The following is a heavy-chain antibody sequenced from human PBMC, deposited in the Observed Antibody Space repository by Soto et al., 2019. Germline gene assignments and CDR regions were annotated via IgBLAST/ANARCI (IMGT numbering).Heavy chain of an antibody. CDR3: ARDQPLYYDFWSGYRTVGYFDY. CDR2: ISAYNGNT. V-gene: IGHV1-18*01. D-gene: IGHD3-3*01. Sequence: GASVKVSCKDSGYTFTSYGISWVRQAPGQGLEWMGWISAYNGNTNYAQKLQGRVTMTTDTSTSTAYMELRSLRSDDTAVYYCARDQPLYYDFWSGYRTVGYFDYWGQGTLVTVSS. CDR1: GYTFTSYG. J-gene: IGHJ4*02.